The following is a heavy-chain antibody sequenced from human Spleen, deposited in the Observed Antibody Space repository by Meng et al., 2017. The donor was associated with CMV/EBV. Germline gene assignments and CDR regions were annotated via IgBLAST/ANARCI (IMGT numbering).Heavy chain of an antibody. D-gene: IGHD6-19*01. J-gene: IGHJ4*02. CDR3: ARDLSSGWYRPPYY. Sequence: GESLKIPCAASGFTFDDYGMSWVRQAPGKGLEWVSGINWKGGSTGYADSVKGRFTISRDNAKNALYLQMNSLRSEDTALYYCARDLSSGWYRPPYYWGQGTLVTVSS. V-gene: IGHV3-20*04. CDR1: GFTFDDYG. CDR2: INWKGGST.